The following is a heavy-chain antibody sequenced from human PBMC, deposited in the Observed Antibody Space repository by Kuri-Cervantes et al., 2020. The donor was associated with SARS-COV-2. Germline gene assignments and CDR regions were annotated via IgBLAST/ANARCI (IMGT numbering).Heavy chain of an antibody. CDR1: GFHFSRTD. V-gene: IGHV3-30*18. CDR3: AKDRVGVQDF. J-gene: IGHJ4*02. CDR2: ISHDGKNK. D-gene: IGHD2-21*01. Sequence: SLKISCAASGFHFSRTDMHWVRQAPGKGLEWAAVISHDGKNKKCIASGKGRFTISRDNSQNTLYLHMKSLRSEDTAMYYCAKDRVGVQDFWGQGTLVTVSS.